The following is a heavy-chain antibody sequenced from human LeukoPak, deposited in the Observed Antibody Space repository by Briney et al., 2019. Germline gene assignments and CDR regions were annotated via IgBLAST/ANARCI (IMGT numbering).Heavy chain of an antibody. CDR3: ARSPYNYGYFAPVSYYFDY. Sequence: KASETLSLTCTLSGGSISTSIYYWGWVRQPPDKGLEWIGSIYYSGTTHYNPSLKSRVTISVDTSKNQFSLKLTSVTAADTAVYYCARSPYNYGYFAPVSYYFDYWGHGTLVTVSS. D-gene: IGHD5-18*01. CDR2: IYYSGTT. CDR1: GGSISTSIYY. J-gene: IGHJ4*01. V-gene: IGHV4-39*07.